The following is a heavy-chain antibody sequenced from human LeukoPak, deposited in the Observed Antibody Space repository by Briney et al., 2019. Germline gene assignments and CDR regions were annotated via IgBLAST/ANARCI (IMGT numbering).Heavy chain of an antibody. V-gene: IGHV4-59*01. CDR1: GGSISSYY. Sequence: TSETLSLTCTVSGGSISSYYWSWIRQPPGKGLEWIGYIYYSGSTNYNPSLKSRVTISVDTSKNQFSLKLSSVTAADTAVYYCARLIDYYDSSGYFDYWGQGTLVTVSS. CDR2: IYYSGST. J-gene: IGHJ4*02. CDR3: ARLIDYYDSSGYFDY. D-gene: IGHD3-22*01.